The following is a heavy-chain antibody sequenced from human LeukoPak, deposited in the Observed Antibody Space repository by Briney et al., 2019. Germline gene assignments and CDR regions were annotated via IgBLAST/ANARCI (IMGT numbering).Heavy chain of an antibody. V-gene: IGHV4-31*03. J-gene: IGHJ4*02. CDR3: ARVHYYDSSGYPGLIRFDY. Sequence: SETLSLTCTVSGGSISSGGYYWSWIRQHPGKGLEWIGYIYYSGSTYYNPSLKSRVTISVDTSKNQFSLKLSSVTAADTAVYYCARVHYYDSSGYPGLIRFDYWGQGTLVTVSS. CDR1: GGSISSGGYY. D-gene: IGHD3-22*01. CDR2: IYYSGST.